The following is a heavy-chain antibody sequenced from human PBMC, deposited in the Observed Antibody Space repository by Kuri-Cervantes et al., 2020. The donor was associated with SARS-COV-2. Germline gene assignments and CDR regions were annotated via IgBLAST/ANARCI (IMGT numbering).Heavy chain of an antibody. CDR1: GFTFSSYA. D-gene: IGHD1-26*01. V-gene: IGHV3-23*01. CDR3: SRDRGYSGTSSPVY. CDR2: ISGSGGST. Sequence: GGSLRLSCAASGFTFSSYAMSWVRQAPGKGLEWVSAISGSGGSTYYADSVKGRFTISRDNSKNTLYLQMNSLRAEDTAIYYCSRDRGYSGTSSPVYWGEGTLVTVSS. J-gene: IGHJ4*02.